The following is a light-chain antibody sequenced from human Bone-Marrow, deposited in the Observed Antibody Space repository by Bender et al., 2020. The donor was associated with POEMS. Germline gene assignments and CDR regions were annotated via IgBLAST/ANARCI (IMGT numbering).Light chain of an antibody. V-gene: IGLV3-25*03. CDR1: ALPKQY. J-gene: IGLJ2*01. CDR3: QSADSSDVV. CDR2: KDT. Sequence: SYELTQPPSVSVSPGQTARITCSGDALPKQYACWYQQRPGQAPFLVIYKDTERPSGIPERFSGSSSGTTVTLTISGVQAEDEADYYCQSADSSDVVFGGGTKLTVL.